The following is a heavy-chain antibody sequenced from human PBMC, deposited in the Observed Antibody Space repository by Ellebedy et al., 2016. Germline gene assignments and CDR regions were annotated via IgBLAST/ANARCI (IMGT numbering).Heavy chain of an antibody. D-gene: IGHD3-10*01. CDR1: GDSIRSSGYY. Sequence: SETLSLXXTVSGDSIRSSGYYWGCIRQPPGKGLEWIVSIYYSGSTYFNPSLKSRVTISVDTSRNQFSLRLISLTATDTAIYYCARLSPQLVPTVEYWGQGTLVTVSA. V-gene: IGHV4-39*01. J-gene: IGHJ4*02. CDR3: ARLSPQLVPTVEY. CDR2: IYYSGST.